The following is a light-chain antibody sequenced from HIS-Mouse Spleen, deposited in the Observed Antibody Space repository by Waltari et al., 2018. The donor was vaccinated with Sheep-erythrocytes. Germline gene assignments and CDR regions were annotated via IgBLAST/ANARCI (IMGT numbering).Light chain of an antibody. CDR3: CSYAGSYNHV. J-gene: IGLJ1*01. V-gene: IGLV2-11*01. Sequence: QSALTQPRSVSGSPGQSVTISCTGTSSDVGGYNYVSWYQQHPGKAPKLMIYDVSKRPSGFPDRFPGSKSGNTASLTSSGLQAEDEADYYCCSYAGSYNHVFATGTKVTVL. CDR1: SSDVGGYNY. CDR2: DVS.